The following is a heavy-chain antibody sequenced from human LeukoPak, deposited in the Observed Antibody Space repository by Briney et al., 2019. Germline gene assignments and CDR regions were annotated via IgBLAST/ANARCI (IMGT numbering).Heavy chain of an antibody. Sequence: ASVKVSCKASGYTFTTYAMSWVRRAPGQGLEWMGWISTYNGNTNYAQKFQGRVTLTTDTSTRTAYMDLRGLRSDDTAVYHCARVALGSWYFDLWGRGTLVTVSS. CDR1: GYTFTTYA. CDR3: ARVALGSWYFDL. V-gene: IGHV1-18*01. J-gene: IGHJ2*01. CDR2: ISTYNGNT. D-gene: IGHD2-15*01.